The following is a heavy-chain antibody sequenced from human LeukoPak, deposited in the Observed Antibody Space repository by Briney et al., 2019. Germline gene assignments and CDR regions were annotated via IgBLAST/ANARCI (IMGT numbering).Heavy chain of an antibody. D-gene: IGHD3-3*01. V-gene: IGHV3-53*01. CDR3: AKAGNYDFWSGYYPDY. J-gene: IGHJ4*02. CDR2: IYSGGST. CDR1: GFTVSSNY. Sequence: PGGSLRLSCAASGFTVSSNYMSWVRQAPGKGLEWVSVIYSGGSTYYADSVKGRFTISRDNSRNTLYLQMNSLRAEDTAVYYCAKAGNYDFWSGYYPDYWGQGTLVTVSS.